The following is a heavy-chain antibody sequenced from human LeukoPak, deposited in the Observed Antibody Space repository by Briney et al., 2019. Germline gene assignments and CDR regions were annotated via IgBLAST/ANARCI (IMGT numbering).Heavy chain of an antibody. Sequence: ASVEVSCKASGYTFTGYYMHWVRQAPGQGLEWMGWINPNSGGTNYAQKFQGRVTMTRDTSISTAYMELSRLRSDDTAVYYCARDLYCSSTSCYFTNSDYWGQGTLDTVSS. CDR2: INPNSGGT. CDR1: GYTFTGYY. CDR3: ARDLYCSSTSCYFTNSDY. J-gene: IGHJ4*02. D-gene: IGHD2-2*01. V-gene: IGHV1-2*02.